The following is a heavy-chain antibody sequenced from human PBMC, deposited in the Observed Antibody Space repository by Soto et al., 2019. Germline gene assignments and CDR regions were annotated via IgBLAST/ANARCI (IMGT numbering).Heavy chain of an antibody. Sequence: ASVKVCCKDSGYTFNSYGIRWVRQAPGQGLEWMGWISTYNGNTNYAQKLQGRVTMTTDTSTSTAYMELRSLRSDDTAVYYCAREGYGDYPYWGQGTLVTVSS. CDR2: ISTYNGNT. CDR1: GYTFNSYG. D-gene: IGHD4-17*01. J-gene: IGHJ4*02. V-gene: IGHV1-18*01. CDR3: AREGYGDYPY.